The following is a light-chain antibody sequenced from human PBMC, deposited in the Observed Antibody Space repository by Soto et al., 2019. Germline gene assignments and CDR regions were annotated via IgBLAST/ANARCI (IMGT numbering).Light chain of an antibody. V-gene: IGKV4-1*01. J-gene: IGKJ1*01. Sequence: DRVRTQSPDSLAFSLGERATINCKSSQRVLSSSNNKNYLAWYQQKPGQPPKLLIYWASTRESGVPGRFSGSGSGTDFTLTISSLQAEDVAVYYCQQYYSTPWTFGQGTKVDIK. CDR2: WAS. CDR1: QRVLSSSNNKNY. CDR3: QQYYSTPWT.